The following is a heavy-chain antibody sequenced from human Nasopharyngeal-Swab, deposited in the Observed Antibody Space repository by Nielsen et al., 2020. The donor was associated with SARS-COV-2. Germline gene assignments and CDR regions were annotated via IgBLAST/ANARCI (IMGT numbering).Heavy chain of an antibody. D-gene: IGHD1-7*01. CDR3: ATAYNGNYYWDY. J-gene: IGHJ4*02. CDR2: MYPRDSDT. CDR1: GYSFSSYW. V-gene: IGHV5-51*01. Sequence: GESLHISCKGSGYSFSSYWIGWVRQMPGKGLEWMGIMYPRDSDTRYSPSFQGQVTISADKSISTAYLQWSSLKASDTAMYYCATAYNGNYYWDYWGQGTLVTVSS.